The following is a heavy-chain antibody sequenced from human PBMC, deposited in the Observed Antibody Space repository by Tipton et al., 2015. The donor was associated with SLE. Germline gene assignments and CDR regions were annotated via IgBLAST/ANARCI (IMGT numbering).Heavy chain of an antibody. Sequence: TLSLTCAVYGGSFSGYSWNWIRQSPGKGLEWIGSIYLIGRTYYNPSLKSRVTISVDTSKNQFSLKLSSVTAADTAVYYCARFDILLWFRGFDYWGQGTLVTVSS. J-gene: IGHJ4*02. CDR1: GGSFSGYS. D-gene: IGHD3-10*01. V-gene: IGHV4-34*01. CDR3: ARFDILLWFRGFDY. CDR2: IYLIGRT.